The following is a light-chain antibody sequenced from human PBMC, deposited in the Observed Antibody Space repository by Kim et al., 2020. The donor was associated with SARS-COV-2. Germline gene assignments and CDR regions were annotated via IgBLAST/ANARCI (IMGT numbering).Light chain of an antibody. CDR3: QQRSSWPLT. CDR2: DAS. J-gene: IGKJ4*01. V-gene: IGKV3-11*01. Sequence: LSPGERATRSCMASQSVSTYLAWYQQRSGQAPRVLIYDASNRATGIPARFSGSGSGTDFTLTISSLQPEDFAVYYCQQRSSWPLTFGGGTKVDIK. CDR1: QSVSTY.